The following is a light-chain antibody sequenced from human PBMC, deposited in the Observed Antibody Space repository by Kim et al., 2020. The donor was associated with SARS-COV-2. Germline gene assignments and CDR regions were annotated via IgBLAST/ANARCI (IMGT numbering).Light chain of an antibody. CDR1: QSVSSN. Sequence: EIVMTQSPATLSVSPGERAALSCWASQSVSSNLVWYQQKPGQAPRLLIYGASTRATGIPARFSGSGSGTEFTLTISSLQSEDFAVYYCQQYNNWPRTFGQGTKVEIK. CDR2: GAS. V-gene: IGKV3-15*01. CDR3: QQYNNWPRT. J-gene: IGKJ1*01.